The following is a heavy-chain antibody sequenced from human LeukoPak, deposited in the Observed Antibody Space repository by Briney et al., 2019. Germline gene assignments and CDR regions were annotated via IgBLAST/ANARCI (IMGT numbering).Heavy chain of an antibody. CDR2: IYYTGIT. CDR1: GGSISTTSYY. Sequence: SETLSLTCTVSGGSISTTSYYWGWIRQPPGKGLGWIGSIYYTGITFYNASLKSRVTISVDTSKNQFSLDLSSVTAADTALYYCARHSSRDAFDIWGQGTMVTVSS. J-gene: IGHJ3*02. D-gene: IGHD6-13*01. V-gene: IGHV4-39*01. CDR3: ARHSSRDAFDI.